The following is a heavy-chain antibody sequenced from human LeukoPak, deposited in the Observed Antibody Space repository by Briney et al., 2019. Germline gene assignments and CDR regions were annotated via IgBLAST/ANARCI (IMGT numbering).Heavy chain of an antibody. CDR2: IYTSGST. J-gene: IGHJ3*02. Sequence: SETLSLTCTVSGGSISSGSYYWSWIRQPAGKGLEWIGRIYTSGSTNYNPPLKSRVTISVDTSKNQFSLKLSSVTATDTAVYYCARQWLGDAFDIWGQGTMVTVSS. V-gene: IGHV4-61*02. D-gene: IGHD3-22*01. CDR1: GGSISSGSYY. CDR3: ARQWLGDAFDI.